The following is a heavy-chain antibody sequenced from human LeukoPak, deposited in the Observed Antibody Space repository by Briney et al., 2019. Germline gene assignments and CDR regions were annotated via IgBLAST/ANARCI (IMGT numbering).Heavy chain of an antibody. CDR3: ARGLEMATIADYFHY. J-gene: IGHJ4*02. D-gene: IGHD5-24*01. Sequence: SVKVSCKASGGTFSSYAISWVRQAPGQGLEWMGRIIPILGIANYAQKFQGRVTITADKSTSTAYMELSSLRSEDTAVYYCARGLEMATIADYFHYWGQGTLLTLSS. V-gene: IGHV1-69*04. CDR1: GGTFSSYA. CDR2: IIPILGIA.